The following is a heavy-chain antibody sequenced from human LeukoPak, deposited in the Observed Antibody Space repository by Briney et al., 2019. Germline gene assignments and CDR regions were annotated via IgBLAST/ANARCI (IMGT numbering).Heavy chain of an antibody. CDR2: IYHSGST. CDR1: GGSISSSNW. V-gene: IGHV4-4*02. CDR3: ARGYCSGTSCYVRDFGYYHYYYYMDV. J-gene: IGHJ6*03. D-gene: IGHD2-2*01. Sequence: PSETLSLTCAVSGGSISSSNWWSWVRQPPGKGLEWIGEIYHSGSTNYNPSLKSRVTISVDKSKNQFSLKLSSVTAADTAVYYCARGYCSGTSCYVRDFGYYHYYYYMDVWGKGTTVTVSS.